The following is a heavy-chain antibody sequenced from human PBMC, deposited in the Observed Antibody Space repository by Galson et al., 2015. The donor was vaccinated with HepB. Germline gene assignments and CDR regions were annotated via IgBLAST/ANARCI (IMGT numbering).Heavy chain of an antibody. J-gene: IGHJ6*03. D-gene: IGHD2-2*01. CDR1: GGSISSINYY. CDR3: ARENRDCSSKTCFPSPRHNYYHYYIDV. V-gene: IGHV4-61*02. CDR2: IPTSGST. Sequence: TLSLTCTVSGGSISSINYYWRWIRQPAGEGLEWIGRIPTSGSTDYNPSLKSPVAISVDTSKNQFSLMLSSVTAADTDVYYCARENRDCSSKTCFPSPRHNYYHYYIDVWGTGTTVAVSS.